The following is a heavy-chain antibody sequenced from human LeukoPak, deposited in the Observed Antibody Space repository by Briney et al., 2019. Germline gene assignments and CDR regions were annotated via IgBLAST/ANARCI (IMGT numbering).Heavy chain of an antibody. CDR3: ARAGGGDYYYGMDV. Sequence: ASVKVSCKASGYTFTGYYMHWVRQAPGQGLEWMGRIHPNSGGTNYAQKFQGRVTMTRDTSISTAYMELSRLRSDDTAVYYCARAGGGDYYYGMDVWGQGTTVTVSS. J-gene: IGHJ6*02. D-gene: IGHD2-15*01. V-gene: IGHV1-2*06. CDR2: IHPNSGGT. CDR1: GYTFTGYY.